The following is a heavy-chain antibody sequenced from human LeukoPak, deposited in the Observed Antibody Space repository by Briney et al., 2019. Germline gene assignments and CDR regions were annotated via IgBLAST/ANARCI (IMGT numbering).Heavy chain of an antibody. V-gene: IGHV4-4*07. J-gene: IGHJ4*02. D-gene: IGHD3-16*01. Sequence: NPSETLSLTCTVSGGSINNYYWTWILQPAGKGLEWIGHIYSSGATNYNPSLMGRVTMSVDTSKNQFSLKLTSVTAADTAVYFCARSGGENFDYWGQGTLVTVSS. CDR2: IYSSGAT. CDR1: GGSINNYY. CDR3: ARSGGENFDY.